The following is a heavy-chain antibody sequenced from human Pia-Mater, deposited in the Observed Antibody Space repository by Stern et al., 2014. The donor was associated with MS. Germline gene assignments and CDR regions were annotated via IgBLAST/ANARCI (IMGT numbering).Heavy chain of an antibody. V-gene: IGHV3-33*08. CDR1: GFTFSSYG. CDR2: IWDDGSNK. CDR3: ARSSSPSPYYYYGMDV. J-gene: IGHJ6*02. Sequence: MQLVESGGGVVQPGRSLRLSCAASGFTFSSYGMHWVRQAPGTGLEWVAVIWDDGSNKYYADSVKGRFTISRDNSKNTLYLQMNSLRAEDTAVYYCARSSSPSPYYYYGMDVWGQGTTVTVSS. D-gene: IGHD6-13*01.